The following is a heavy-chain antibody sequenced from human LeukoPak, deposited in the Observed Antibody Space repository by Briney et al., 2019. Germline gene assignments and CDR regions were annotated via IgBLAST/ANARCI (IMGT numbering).Heavy chain of an antibody. D-gene: IGHD6-13*01. CDR3: AREESSLVLGGLAY. J-gene: IGHJ4*02. CDR1: GFTFSNYG. V-gene: IGHV3-33*01. Sequence: GRSLRLSCAASGFTFSNYGIHWVRQAPGKGLEWVTFIQTDGNTKYYADSVRGRFTISRDNSKNTVSLQMNSLRAEDTAVYYCAREESSLVLGGLAYWDQGTLVTVSS. CDR2: IQTDGNTK.